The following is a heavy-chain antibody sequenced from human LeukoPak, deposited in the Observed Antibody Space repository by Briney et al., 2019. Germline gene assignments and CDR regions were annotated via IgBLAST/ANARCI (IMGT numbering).Heavy chain of an antibody. CDR1: GGSISSYY. V-gene: IGHV4-59*01. CDR2: IYYSGST. J-gene: IGHJ5*02. CDR3: ARDHGYSNYGRDWFDP. Sequence: PSETLSLTCTLSGGSISSYYWSWVRQPPGKGLEWIGYIYYSGSTNYNPSLKSRVTISVDTSQNQFSLKLSSVTAADTAVYYCARDHGYSNYGRDWFDPWGQGTLVTVSS. D-gene: IGHD4-11*01.